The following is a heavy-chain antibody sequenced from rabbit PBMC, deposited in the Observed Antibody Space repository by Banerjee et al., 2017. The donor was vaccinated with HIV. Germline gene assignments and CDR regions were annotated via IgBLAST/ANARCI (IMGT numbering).Heavy chain of an antibody. Sequence: QLVESGGGLVQPGGSLKLSCKASGLDFSSYSMSWVRQAPGKGLEWIGYIDPVFGSTYYASWVNGRFTISSHNAQNTLYLQLNSLTAADTATYFCVRGGYSGISHLNLWGPGTLVTVS. V-gene: IGHV1S7*01. CDR1: GLDFSSYS. CDR2: IDPVFGST. CDR3: VRGGYSGISHLNL. J-gene: IGHJ4*01. D-gene: IGHD7-1*01.